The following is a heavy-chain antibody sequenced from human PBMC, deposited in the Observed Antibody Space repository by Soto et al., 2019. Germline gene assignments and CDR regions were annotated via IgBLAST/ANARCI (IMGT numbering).Heavy chain of an antibody. CDR2: ISSSSSTI. V-gene: IGHV3-48*01. D-gene: IGHD6-6*01. CDR1: GFTLSRDC. Sequence: WTLRLSCAASGFTLSRDCMNLVRQDPGKGLEWVSYISSSSSTIYYADSVKGRFTISRDNAKNSLYLQMNSLRAEDTAVYYCARVPVKEYSSSSVIYYYGMDVWGQGT. J-gene: IGHJ6*02. CDR3: ARVPVKEYSSSSVIYYYGMDV.